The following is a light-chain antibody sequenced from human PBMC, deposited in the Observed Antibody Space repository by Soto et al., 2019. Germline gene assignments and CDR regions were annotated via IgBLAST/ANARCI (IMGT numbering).Light chain of an antibody. CDR3: QQQGRSSIFT. CDR1: QGIRGT. Sequence: EVVLTQSPATLSVSPGESATLSCRASQGIRGTLAWYQHKPGQAPRLLIYGASSRATTITPSCSGSVSGRDLATTISSLEPEDFAVDYCQQQGRSSIFTFGPGTKVDI. J-gene: IGKJ3*01. V-gene: IGKV3-20*01. CDR2: GAS.